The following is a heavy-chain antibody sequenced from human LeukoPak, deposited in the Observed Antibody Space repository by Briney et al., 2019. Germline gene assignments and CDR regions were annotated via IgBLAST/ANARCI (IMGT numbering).Heavy chain of an antibody. CDR3: ARGVFMTSGRYFYYMDL. J-gene: IGHJ6*03. Sequence: SETLSLTCTVSAASISSDNYYWNWIRQPPGRGLEWIGRFYAGDTKYNPSLNNRATVSVDTSKNQFSLTLSSVTAADTATYYCARGVFMTSGRYFYYMDLWGTGTTVTVSS. CDR2: FYAGDT. V-gene: IGHV4-61*02. CDR1: AASISSDNYY. D-gene: IGHD2-21*01.